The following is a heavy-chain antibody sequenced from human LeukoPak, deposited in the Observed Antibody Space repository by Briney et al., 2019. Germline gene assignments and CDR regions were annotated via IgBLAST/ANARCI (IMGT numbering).Heavy chain of an antibody. CDR2: INPSGGST. CDR1: GYTFTSYY. D-gene: IGHD3-3*01. J-gene: IGHJ5*02. Sequence: GASVKVSCKASGYTFTSYYMHWVRQAPGQGLEWMGIINPSGGSTSYAQKFQGRVTMTRDTSTSTVYMELSSLRSEDTAVYYCARGKRITIFGVVISGFDPWGQGTLVTVSS. CDR3: ARGKRITIFGVVISGFDP. V-gene: IGHV1-46*01.